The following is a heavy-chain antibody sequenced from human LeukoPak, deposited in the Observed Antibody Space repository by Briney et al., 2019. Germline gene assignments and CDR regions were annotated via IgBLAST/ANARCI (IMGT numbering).Heavy chain of an antibody. V-gene: IGHV1-46*01. D-gene: IGHD2-2*01. Sequence: ASVKVSCKASGYTFTSYYMHWVRQAPGQGLEWMGIINPSGGSTSYAQKFQGRVTITRDTSASTAYMELSSLRSEDTAVYYCASGPSIVVVPAARLIFDYWGQGTLVTVSS. CDR2: INPSGGST. CDR3: ASGPSIVVVPAARLIFDY. J-gene: IGHJ4*02. CDR1: GYTFTSYY.